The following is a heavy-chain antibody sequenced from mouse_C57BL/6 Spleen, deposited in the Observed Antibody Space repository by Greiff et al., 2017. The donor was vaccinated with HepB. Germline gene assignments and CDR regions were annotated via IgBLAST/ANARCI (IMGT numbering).Heavy chain of an antibody. V-gene: IGHV1-39*01. CDR3: AKLGPGGWYFDV. Sequence: EVKLMESGPELVKPGASVKISCKASGYSFTDYNMNWVKQSNGKSLEWIGVINPNYGTTSYNQKFKGKATLTVDQSSSTAYMQLNSLTSEDSAVYYGAKLGPGGWYFDVWGTGTTVTVSS. J-gene: IGHJ1*03. D-gene: IGHD4-1*01. CDR2: INPNYGTT. CDR1: GYSFTDYN.